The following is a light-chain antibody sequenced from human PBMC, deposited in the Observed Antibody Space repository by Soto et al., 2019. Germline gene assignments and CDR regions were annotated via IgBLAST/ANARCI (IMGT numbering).Light chain of an antibody. CDR2: EVS. Sequence: QSALTQPPSASGSLGQSVTISCTGTSSDVGGYNYVSWYQQHPGKAPKLMISEVSKRPSGVPDRFSGSKSGNAASLTVSGLQAEDEADYYCSSYAGNNTYVFGAGTKLTVL. V-gene: IGLV2-8*01. CDR1: SSDVGGYNY. CDR3: SSYAGNNTYV. J-gene: IGLJ1*01.